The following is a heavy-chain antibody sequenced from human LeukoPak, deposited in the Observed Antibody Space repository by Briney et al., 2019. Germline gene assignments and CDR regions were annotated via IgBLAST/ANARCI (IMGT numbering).Heavy chain of an antibody. CDR3: ARDASGGSGSYVYYYYYMDV. V-gene: IGHV1-2*02. J-gene: IGHJ6*03. Sequence: ASVKVSCKASGYIFTGYYMHSVRQAPGQGLEWMGWINPNSGDTNYAQKFQGRVTMTRDTSISTAYMELSRLRSDDTAVYYCARDASGGSGSYVYYYYYMDVWGKGTTVTVSS. D-gene: IGHD3-10*01. CDR2: INPNSGDT. CDR1: GYIFTGYY.